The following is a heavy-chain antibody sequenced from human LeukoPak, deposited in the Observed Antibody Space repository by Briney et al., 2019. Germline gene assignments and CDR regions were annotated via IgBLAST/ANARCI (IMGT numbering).Heavy chain of an antibody. CDR3: ARDSPGNSDYYYYMDV. Sequence: SETLSLTCTVSGGSISSGSYYWSWIRQPAGKGLEWIGRIYTSGSTNYNPSLKSRVTISVDTSKNQFSLKLSSVTAADTAVYYCARDSPGNSDYYYYMDVWGKGTTVTISS. CDR1: GGSISSGSYY. D-gene: IGHD4-23*01. J-gene: IGHJ6*03. CDR2: IYTSGST. V-gene: IGHV4-61*02.